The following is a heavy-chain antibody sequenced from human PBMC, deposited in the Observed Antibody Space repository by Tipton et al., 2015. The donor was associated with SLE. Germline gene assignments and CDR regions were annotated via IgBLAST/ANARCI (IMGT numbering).Heavy chain of an antibody. CDR2: INHSGST. Sequence: GLVKPSETLSLTCAVYGGSFSGYYWSWIRQPPGKGLEWIGEINHSGSTNYNPSLKSRVTISVDTSKNQFSLKLSSVTAADTAVYYCARVSGPRNEYSSSGWFDPWGQGTLVTVSS. CDR3: ARVSGPRNEYSSSGWFDP. D-gene: IGHD6-6*01. V-gene: IGHV4-34*01. CDR1: GGSFSGYY. J-gene: IGHJ5*02.